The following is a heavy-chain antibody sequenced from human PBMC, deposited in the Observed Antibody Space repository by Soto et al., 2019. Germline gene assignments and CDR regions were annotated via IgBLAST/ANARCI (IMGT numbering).Heavy chain of an antibody. V-gene: IGHV3-9*01. CDR3: ARELCSVRPDSEPPYFDY. D-gene: IGHD3-10*01. CDR1: GFTFDDYA. J-gene: IGHJ4*02. CDR2: IRWNSGSL. Sequence: EVQLVESGGGLVQPGRSLRLSCAASGFTFDDYAMHWVRQAPGKGLEWGSGIRWNSGSLGYADSVQGRFTISRDNGKNSRYMRMSSRRADDPALYHCARELCSVRPDSEPPYFDYWCQGGLVTVSS.